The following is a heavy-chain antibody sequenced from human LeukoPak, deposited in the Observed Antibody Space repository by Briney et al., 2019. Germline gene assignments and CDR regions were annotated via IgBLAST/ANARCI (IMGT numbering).Heavy chain of an antibody. CDR2: ISKSSDHT. CDR1: GFTFSDYY. D-gene: IGHD3-16*01. Sequence: PGGSLRLSCAASGFTFSDYYMTWIRQVPGKGPEWVSYISKSSDHTNYADSVKGRFTISRDNAKNSLYLQMSNLRAEDTAVYFCARGGGLDVWGQGATVTVSS. V-gene: IGHV3-11*03. CDR3: ARGGGLDV. J-gene: IGHJ6*02.